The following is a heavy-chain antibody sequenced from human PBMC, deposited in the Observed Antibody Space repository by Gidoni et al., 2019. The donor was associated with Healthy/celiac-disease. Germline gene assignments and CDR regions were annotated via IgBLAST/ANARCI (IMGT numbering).Heavy chain of an antibody. CDR1: GGSFSGYY. V-gene: IGHV4-34*01. CDR3: ARARGRNYYGSGSYDYFDY. J-gene: IGHJ4*02. D-gene: IGHD3-10*01. Sequence: QVQLQPWGAGLLKPSETLSLTCAVYGGSFSGYYWSWIRQPPGKGLEWIGEINHSGSTNYNPSLKSRVTISVDTSKNQFSLKLSSVTAADTAVYYCARARGRNYYGSGSYDYFDYWGQGTLVTVSS. CDR2: INHSGST.